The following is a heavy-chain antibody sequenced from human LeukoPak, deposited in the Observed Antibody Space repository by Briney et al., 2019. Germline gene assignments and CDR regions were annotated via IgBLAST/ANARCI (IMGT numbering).Heavy chain of an antibody. CDR2: IYYSGST. CDR3: ARQGGGFWYFDL. J-gene: IGHJ2*01. D-gene: IGHD6-25*01. Sequence: SETLSFTCTVSGGPISSYYWSWIRQPPGKGLEWIGYIYYSGSTNYNPSLKSRVTISVDTSKNQFSLKLSSVTAADTAVYYCARQGGGFWYFDLWGRGTLVTVSS. V-gene: IGHV4-59*08. CDR1: GGPISSYY.